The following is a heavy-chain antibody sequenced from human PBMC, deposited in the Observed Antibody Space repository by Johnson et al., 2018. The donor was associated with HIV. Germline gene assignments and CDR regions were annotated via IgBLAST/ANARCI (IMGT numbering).Heavy chain of an antibody. CDR3: ARGRGSKDM. CDR1: GFTFSNYG. CDR2: ISGSGDST. J-gene: IGHJ3*02. Sequence: QVQLVESGGGLVQPGRSLRLSCAASGFTFSNYGMHWVRQAPGKGLAWVAVISGSGDSTGHADSVKGRFTISRDNAKNSLYLQMNSLRGEDTALYYCARGRGSKDMWGQGTRVTVSS. V-gene: IGHV3-11*01.